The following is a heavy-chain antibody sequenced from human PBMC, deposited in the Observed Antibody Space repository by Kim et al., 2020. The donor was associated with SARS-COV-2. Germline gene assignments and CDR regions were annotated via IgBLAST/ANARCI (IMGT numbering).Heavy chain of an antibody. CDR2: ISYDGSNK. V-gene: IGHV3-30*18. CDR3: AKGMGLIAAFDY. J-gene: IGHJ4*02. D-gene: IGHD6-13*01. CDR1: GFTFSSYG. Sequence: GGSLRLSCAASGFTFSSYGMHWVRQAPGKGLEWVAVISYDGSNKYYADSVKGRFTISRDNSKNTLYLQMNSLRAEDTAVYYCAKGMGLIAAFDYWGQGTLVTVSS.